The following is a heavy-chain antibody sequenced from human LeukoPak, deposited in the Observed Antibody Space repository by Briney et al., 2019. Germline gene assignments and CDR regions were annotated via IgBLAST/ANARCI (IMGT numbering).Heavy chain of an antibody. CDR2: ISSSGSYI. D-gene: IGHD5-12*01. V-gene: IGHV3-21*01. Sequence: GGSLRLSCAASGFSFNVYMMNWVRQAPGKGLEWVSSISSSGSYIYYADSMKGRFTISRDNAKNSLYLQMNSLRAEDTAVYYCARGYSGYHYYYFDYWGQGTLVTVSS. CDR1: GFSFNVYM. J-gene: IGHJ4*02. CDR3: ARGYSGYHYYYFDY.